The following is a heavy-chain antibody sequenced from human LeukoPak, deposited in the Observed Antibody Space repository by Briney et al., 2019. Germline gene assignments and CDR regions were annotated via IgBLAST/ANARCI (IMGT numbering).Heavy chain of an antibody. CDR3: AKIPPGYCSAGSCYLDY. CDR2: ISSSGRDT. D-gene: IGHD2-15*01. J-gene: IGHJ4*02. V-gene: IGHV3-23*01. Sequence: PGGSQRLSCAASGLTFGDYAMSWVRQAPGKGLEWVSTISSSGRDTYYADSVKGRFTISRDNSKNTLYLQMNSLRAEDTAVFYCAKIPPGYCSAGSCYLDYWGQGTLVTVSS. CDR1: GLTFGDYA.